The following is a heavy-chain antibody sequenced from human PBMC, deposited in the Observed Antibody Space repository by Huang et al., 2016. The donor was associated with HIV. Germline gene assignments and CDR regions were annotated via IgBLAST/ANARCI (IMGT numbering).Heavy chain of an antibody. J-gene: IGHJ4*02. D-gene: IGHD3-22*01. Sequence: EVQLVESGGGLVQPGGSLRLSCAASGFSISSYWMHWVRQAPGKGLGWVSRINGDGSSTSYADSGKGRFTISRDNAKNTLYLQMNSLRAEDTAVYYCARDPRFQSWLNFFDYWGQGTLVSVSS. CDR3: ARDPRFQSWLNFFDY. CDR1: GFSISSYW. V-gene: IGHV3-74*01. CDR2: INGDGSST.